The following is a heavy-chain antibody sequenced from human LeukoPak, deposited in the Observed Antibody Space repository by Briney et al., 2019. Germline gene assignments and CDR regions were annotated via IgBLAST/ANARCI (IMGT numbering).Heavy chain of an antibody. CDR3: AKGTSFDY. J-gene: IGHJ4*02. V-gene: IGHV3-30*18. D-gene: IGHD2-2*01. Sequence: GSLRLSCAASGFTFSSYGMHWVRQAPGKGLEWVAVISYDGSNKYYADSVKGRFTISRDNSKNTLYLQMNSLRAEDTAVYYCAKGTSFDYWGQGTLATVSS. CDR1: GFTFSSYG. CDR2: ISYDGSNK.